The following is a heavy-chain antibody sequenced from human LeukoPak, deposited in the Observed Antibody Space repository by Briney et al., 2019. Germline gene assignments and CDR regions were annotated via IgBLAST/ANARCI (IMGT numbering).Heavy chain of an antibody. Sequence: PSETLSLTCAVYGGSFSGYYWSWIRQPPGKGLEWIGYIYYSGTTNYNPSLKSRVTISVDTSKNQFSLKLSSVTAADTAVYYCARDYYDILTGYSNWFDPWGQGTLVTVSS. CDR3: ARDYYDILTGYSNWFDP. D-gene: IGHD3-9*01. J-gene: IGHJ5*02. CDR2: IYYSGTT. V-gene: IGHV4-59*01. CDR1: GGSFSGYY.